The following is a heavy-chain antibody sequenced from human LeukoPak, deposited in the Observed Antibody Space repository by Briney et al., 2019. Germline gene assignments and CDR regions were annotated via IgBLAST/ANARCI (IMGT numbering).Heavy chain of an antibody. D-gene: IGHD3-22*01. CDR3: ARGDYYDSSGYDLDAFDI. CDR1: GGSFSGYY. V-gene: IGHV4-34*01. Sequence: PSETLSLTCAVYGGSFSGYYWSWIRQPPGKGLEWIGEINHSGSTNYNPSLKSRVTISVDTSKNQFSLKLSSVTAADTAVYYCARGDYYDSSGYDLDAFDIWGQGTMVTVSS. CDR2: INHSGST. J-gene: IGHJ3*02.